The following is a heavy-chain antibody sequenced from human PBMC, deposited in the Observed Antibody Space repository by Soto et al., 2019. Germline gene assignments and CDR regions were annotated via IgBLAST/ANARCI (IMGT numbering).Heavy chain of an antibody. CDR1: GGSISSSSYY. CDR2: IYYSGST. Sequence: PSETLSLTCTVSGGSISSSSYYWGWIRQPPGKGLEWIGSIYYSGSTYYNPSLKSRVTISVDTSKNQFSLKLSSVTAADTAVYYCARPPTITGTTHMDVWGKGTTVTVSS. CDR3: ARPPTITGTTHMDV. D-gene: IGHD1-20*01. J-gene: IGHJ6*03. V-gene: IGHV4-39*01.